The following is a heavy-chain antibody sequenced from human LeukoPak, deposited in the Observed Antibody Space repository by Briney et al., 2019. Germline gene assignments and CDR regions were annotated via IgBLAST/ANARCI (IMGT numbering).Heavy chain of an antibody. CDR1: AGPISSYY. Sequence: PSETLSLTCTVSAGPISSYYWSWIRQPPGKGLEWIGFISYSGNTNYSPSLKSRVTISVDTSKNQFSLKLSSVTAADTAVYYCARDQDLFDFWGQGTLVTVSS. V-gene: IGHV4-59*01. CDR2: ISYSGNT. D-gene: IGHD3-3*01. CDR3: ARDQDLFDF. J-gene: IGHJ4*02.